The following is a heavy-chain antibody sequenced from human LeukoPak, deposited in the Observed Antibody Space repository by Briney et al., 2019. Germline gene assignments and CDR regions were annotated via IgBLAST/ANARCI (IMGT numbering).Heavy chain of an antibody. CDR2: FDPEDGET. V-gene: IGHV1-24*01. J-gene: IGHJ4*02. CDR3: ATGGELHPKLPFDY. Sequence: GASVKVSCKVSGYTLTELSMHWVRQAPGKGLEWMGGFDPEDGETIYAQKFQGRVTMTEDTSTDTAYMELSSLRSEDTAVYYCATGGELHPKLPFDYWGQGTLVTVSS. CDR1: GYTLTELS. D-gene: IGHD1-26*01.